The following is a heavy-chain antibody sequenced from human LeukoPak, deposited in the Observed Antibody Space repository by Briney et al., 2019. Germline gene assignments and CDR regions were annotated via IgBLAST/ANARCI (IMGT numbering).Heavy chain of an antibody. J-gene: IGHJ3*01. Sequence: SETLSLTCGVSGASVSSHFWSWIRQTPGMGLEWIGYISNRGSTGYNPSLRSRVTISVDAPKNEISLNVRSVSAADTAVYYCAKGVRGTYYAFVVWG. CDR2: ISNRGST. CDR1: GASVSSHF. CDR3: AKGVRGTYYAFVV. V-gene: IGHV4-59*02. D-gene: IGHD3-16*01.